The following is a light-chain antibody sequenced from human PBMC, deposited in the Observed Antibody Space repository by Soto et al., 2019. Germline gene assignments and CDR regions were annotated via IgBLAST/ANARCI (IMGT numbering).Light chain of an antibody. Sequence: DLQMTQSPSSLSASVGDGVTITCRASQSISTYLNWYQQKPGKAPKLLIHVASNLQSGVPSRFSGSGSGTHFTLTITSLQPEDFATYYCQQSFTTPWTFGQGTKVEIK. CDR1: QSISTY. CDR2: VAS. V-gene: IGKV1-39*01. J-gene: IGKJ1*01. CDR3: QQSFTTPWT.